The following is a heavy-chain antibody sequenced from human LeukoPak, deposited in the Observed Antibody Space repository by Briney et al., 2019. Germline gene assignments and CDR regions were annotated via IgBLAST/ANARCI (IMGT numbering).Heavy chain of an antibody. Sequence: ASVKVSCKASGYTFTSYDINWVRQASGQGLEWMGYMNPNSGNTGYAQKFQGRVTMTRDTSISTAYLELSSLRSEDTAVYYCAGVEWVPAAIGGFDYWGQGTLVTVSS. D-gene: IGHD2-2*01. CDR3: AGVEWVPAAIGGFDY. CDR1: GYTFTSYD. J-gene: IGHJ4*02. CDR2: MNPNSGNT. V-gene: IGHV1-8*01.